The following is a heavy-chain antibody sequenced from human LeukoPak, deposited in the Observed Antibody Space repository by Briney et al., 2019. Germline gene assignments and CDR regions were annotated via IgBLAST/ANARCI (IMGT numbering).Heavy chain of an antibody. CDR3: AREPRGVAFDI. Sequence: GASVKVSCKASGYTFTGYYMHWVRQAPGQGLEWMGGIIPIFGTANYAQKFQGRVTITTDESTSTAYMELSSLRSEDTAVYYCAREPRGVAFDIWGQGTMVTVSS. J-gene: IGHJ3*02. V-gene: IGHV1-69*05. CDR2: IIPIFGTA. CDR1: GYTFTGYY.